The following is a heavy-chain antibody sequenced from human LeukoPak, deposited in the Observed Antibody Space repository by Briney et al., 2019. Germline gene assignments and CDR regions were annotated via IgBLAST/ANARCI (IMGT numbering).Heavy chain of an antibody. J-gene: IGHJ4*02. CDR1: GYTFTSYA. CDR3: ARCPRPLDYGDYPFDY. V-gene: IGHV1-3*01. CDR2: INAGNGNT. D-gene: IGHD4-17*01. Sequence: ASVKVSCKASGYTFTSYAMHWVRQAPGQRLEWMGWINAGNGNTKYSQKFQGRVTITRDTSASTAYMELSSLRSEDTAVYYCARCPRPLDYGDYPFDYWGQGTLVTVSS.